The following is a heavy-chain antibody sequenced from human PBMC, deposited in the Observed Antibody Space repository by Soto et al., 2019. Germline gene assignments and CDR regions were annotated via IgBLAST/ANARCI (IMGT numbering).Heavy chain of an antibody. J-gene: IGHJ6*02. D-gene: IGHD5-18*01. CDR1: GFTFSSYG. V-gene: IGHV3-33*01. CDR3: ARDSTWIQLWYPYYYYYYGMDV. CDR2: IWYDGSNK. Sequence: GGSLRLSCAASGFTFSSYGMHWVRQAPGKGLEWVAVIWYDGSNKYYADSVKGRFTISRDNSKNTLYLQMNSLRAEDTAVYYCARDSTWIQLWYPYYYYYYGMDVWGQGTTVTVSS.